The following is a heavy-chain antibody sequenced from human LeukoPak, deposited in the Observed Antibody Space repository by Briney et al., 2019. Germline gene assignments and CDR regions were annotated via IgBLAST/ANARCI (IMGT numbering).Heavy chain of an antibody. V-gene: IGHV1-2*06. CDR3: AREVGTMIAGGFDP. J-gene: IGHJ5*02. CDR1: GYTFSGYY. D-gene: IGHD3-22*01. Sequence: ASVKVSCKASGYTFSGYYMHWVRQASGQGLEWMGRINPNSGGTNYAQKFQGRVTITRDTSISTAYMELSRLRSDDTAVYYCAREVGTMIAGGFDPWGQGALVTVSS. CDR2: INPNSGGT.